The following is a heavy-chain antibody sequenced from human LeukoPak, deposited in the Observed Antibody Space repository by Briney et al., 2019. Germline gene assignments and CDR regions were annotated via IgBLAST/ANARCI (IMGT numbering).Heavy chain of an antibody. CDR1: GFTFSSYG. V-gene: IGHV3-23*01. D-gene: IGHD3-22*01. Sequence: GGSLRLSCAASGFTFSSYGMHWVRQAPGKGLEWVSAISGSGGSTYYADSVKGRFTISRDNSKNTLYLQMNSLRAEDTAVYYCAKDLYYGTGLFDYWGQGTLVTVSS. CDR2: ISGSGGST. CDR3: AKDLYYGTGLFDY. J-gene: IGHJ4*02.